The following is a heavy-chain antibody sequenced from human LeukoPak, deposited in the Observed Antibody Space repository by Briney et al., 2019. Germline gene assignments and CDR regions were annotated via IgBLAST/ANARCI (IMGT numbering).Heavy chain of an antibody. J-gene: IGHJ4*02. Sequence: SETLSLTCAVYGGSFSGYYWSWIRQPPGKGLEWIGEINHSGSTNYNPSLKSRVTISVDTSKNQFSLKLSSVTAADTAVYYCASFTWIQLDYFDYWGQGTLVTVSS. D-gene: IGHD5-18*01. CDR1: GGSFSGYY. CDR3: ASFTWIQLDYFDY. CDR2: INHSGST. V-gene: IGHV4-34*01.